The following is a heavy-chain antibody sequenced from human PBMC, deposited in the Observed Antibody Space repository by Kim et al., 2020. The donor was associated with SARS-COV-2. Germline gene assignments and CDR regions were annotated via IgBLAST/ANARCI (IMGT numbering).Heavy chain of an antibody. J-gene: IGHJ4*02. V-gene: IGHV4-39*01. Sequence: TYYGPSLKSRVTISVNTSKNQFSLKRSSVTAADTAVYYCARHSDDLGFDYWGQGTLVTVSS. CDR3: ARHSDDLGFDY. CDR2: T.